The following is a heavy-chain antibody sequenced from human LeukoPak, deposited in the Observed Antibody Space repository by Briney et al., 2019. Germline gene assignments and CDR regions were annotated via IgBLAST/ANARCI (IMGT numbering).Heavy chain of an antibody. Sequence: GGSLRLSCAASGFTFSSYAMSWVRQAPGKGLEWVSRINGDGRNINYADSVRGRFTISRDNAKNTLYLQMNTLRVEDTAVYYCTRDLMDYDVSTGLHHYYMDVWGQGTTVTVSS. CDR3: TRDLMDYDVSTGLHHYYMDV. V-gene: IGHV3-74*01. D-gene: IGHD3-9*01. CDR2: INGDGRNI. J-gene: IGHJ6*02. CDR1: GFTFSSYA.